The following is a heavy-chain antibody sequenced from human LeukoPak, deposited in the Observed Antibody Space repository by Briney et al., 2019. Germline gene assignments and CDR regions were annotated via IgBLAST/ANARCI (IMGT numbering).Heavy chain of an antibody. J-gene: IGHJ4*02. CDR3: AEVGGDRYCSSTSCSYFDY. CDR1: GFTFSSYG. D-gene: IGHD2-2*01. CDR2: IRYDGSNK. Sequence: GGSLRLSCAASGFTFSSYGMHWVPQAPGKGLEWGAFIRYDGSNKYYEDSVKGRFTISRDNSKNTLYLQMNSLRAEDTAVYYCAEVGGDRYCSSTSCSYFDYWGQGTLVTVSS. V-gene: IGHV3-30*02.